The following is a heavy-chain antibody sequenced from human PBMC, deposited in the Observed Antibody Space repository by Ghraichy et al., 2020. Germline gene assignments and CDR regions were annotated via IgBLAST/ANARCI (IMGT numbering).Heavy chain of an antibody. CDR2: VNVAYGNT. J-gene: IGHJ4*02. Sequence: ASVKVSCKASGYDFPRYAMHWVSQAPGQRPEWMGWVNVAYGNTKYSENFQGRVTITRDTSASTVYMELSSLRSEDTAVYYCARDKDGDFENFDYWGQGTLVTVSS. V-gene: IGHV1-3*01. CDR3: ARDKDGDFENFDY. D-gene: IGHD4-17*01. CDR1: GYDFPRYA.